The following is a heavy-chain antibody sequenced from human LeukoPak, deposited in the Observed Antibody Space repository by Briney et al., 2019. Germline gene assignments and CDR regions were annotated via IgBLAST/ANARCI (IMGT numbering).Heavy chain of an antibody. Sequence: PSETLSLTCTVSGGSISISSYYWGWTRQPPGRGLGWIGSMYFSGTTYYNPSLKSRVTITVDTSKNQFSLKLTSVTAADTAVYYCARVVKYYYYYMDVWGKGTTVTVSS. J-gene: IGHJ6*03. CDR2: MYFSGTT. CDR3: ARVVKYYYYYMDV. D-gene: IGHD2-21*01. V-gene: IGHV4-39*01. CDR1: GGSISISSYY.